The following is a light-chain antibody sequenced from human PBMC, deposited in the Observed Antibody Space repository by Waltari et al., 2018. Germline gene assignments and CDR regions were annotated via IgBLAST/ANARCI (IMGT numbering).Light chain of an antibody. Sequence: QSTLTQPSSASGTPGQRVTISCSGSSSNTGRNPVNLYQKLPGTAPKLPIYYTDQRPSGVSDRFSGSKSGTSASLAFSGLQSEDEAHYYCAAWDDSLNGYVFGSGTEVTVL. CDR1: SSNTGRNP. V-gene: IGLV1-44*01. J-gene: IGLJ1*01. CDR3: AAWDDSLNGYV. CDR2: YTD.